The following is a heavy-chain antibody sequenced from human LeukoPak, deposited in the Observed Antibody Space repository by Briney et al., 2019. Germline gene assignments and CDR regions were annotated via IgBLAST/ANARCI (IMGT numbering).Heavy chain of an antibody. CDR1: GYTFTSYG. CDR2: ISAYNGNT. J-gene: IGHJ6*02. D-gene: IGHD3-9*01. V-gene: IGHV1-18*01. CDR3: ARYYDILTGYYAAYYYYYGMDV. Sequence: GASVKVSCKASGYTFTSYGISWVRQAPGQGLEWMGWISAYNGNTNYAQKLQGRVTMTTDTSTSTAYMELRSLRSDDTAVYYYARYYDILTGYYAAYYYYYGMDVWGQGTTVTVSS.